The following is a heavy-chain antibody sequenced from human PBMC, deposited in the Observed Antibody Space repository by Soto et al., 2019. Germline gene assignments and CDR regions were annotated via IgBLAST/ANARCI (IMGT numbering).Heavy chain of an antibody. J-gene: IGHJ6*03. V-gene: IGHV3-23*01. CDR1: GFTFSSYA. Sequence: GGSLRLSCAASGFTFSSYAMSWVRQAPGKGLEWVSAISGSGGSTYYADSVKGRFTISRDNSKNTLYLQMNSLRAEDTAVYYCAKGGARNYYYYMDVWGKGTTVTVSS. CDR2: ISGSGGST. CDR3: AKGGARNYYYYMDV.